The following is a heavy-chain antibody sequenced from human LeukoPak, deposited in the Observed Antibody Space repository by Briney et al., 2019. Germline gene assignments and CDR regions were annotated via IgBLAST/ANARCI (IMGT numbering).Heavy chain of an antibody. V-gene: IGHV3-21*01. CDR2: ISSSSSYI. CDR1: GLTFRTYA. CDR3: ARGVDTAMILWSAFDI. J-gene: IGHJ3*02. D-gene: IGHD5-18*01. Sequence: GGSLRLSCAASGLTFRTYAMSWVRQAPGKGLEGVSSISSSSSYIYYADSVKGRFTISRDNAKKSLSLKMNSLRAEDTALYYCARGVDTAMILWSAFDIWGQGTMVTVSS.